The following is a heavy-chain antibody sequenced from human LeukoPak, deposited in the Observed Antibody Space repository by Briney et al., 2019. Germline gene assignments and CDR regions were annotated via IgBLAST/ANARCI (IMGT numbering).Heavy chain of an antibody. CDR1: GFTFSSYS. J-gene: IGHJ3*01. Sequence: PGGSLRLSCAASGFTFSSYSMNWVRQAPGKGLEWVSSISSSSSYIYYADSVKGRFTISRDNAKNSLYLQMNSLRAEDTAVYYCARDDTHYGSSGSFYDAFDVWGQGTMVTVSS. CDR2: ISSSSSYI. D-gene: IGHD3-22*01. V-gene: IGHV3-21*01. CDR3: ARDDTHYGSSGSFYDAFDV.